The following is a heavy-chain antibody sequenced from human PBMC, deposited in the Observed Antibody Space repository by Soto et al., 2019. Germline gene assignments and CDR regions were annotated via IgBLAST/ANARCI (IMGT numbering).Heavy chain of an antibody. CDR1: GFTFSSYA. J-gene: IGHJ4*02. Sequence: EVQLLESGGGLVQPGGSLRLSCAASGFTFSSYAMSWVRQAPGKGLEWVSAISGSGGSTYYADSVKGRFTISRDNSKNTLYLQMNRLRAEDTAVYYCAKDHSPSYCSGGSFYPQSFDYWGQGTLVTVSS. CDR2: ISGSGGST. D-gene: IGHD2-15*01. CDR3: AKDHSPSYCSGGSFYPQSFDY. V-gene: IGHV3-23*01.